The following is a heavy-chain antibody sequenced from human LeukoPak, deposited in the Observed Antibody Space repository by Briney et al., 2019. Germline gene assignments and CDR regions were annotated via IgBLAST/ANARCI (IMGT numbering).Heavy chain of an antibody. Sequence: ASETLSLTCTVSGGSISSYYWSWVRQPPGKGLEWVGYIYYSGSTNYNPSLKSRVTISVDTSKNQFSLKLSSVTAADTALYHCARDKGGSGWLTRNWYFDLWGRGTLVTVSS. CDR1: GGSISSYY. J-gene: IGHJ2*01. CDR2: IYYSGST. CDR3: ARDKGGSGWLTRNWYFDL. D-gene: IGHD6-19*01. V-gene: IGHV4-59*01.